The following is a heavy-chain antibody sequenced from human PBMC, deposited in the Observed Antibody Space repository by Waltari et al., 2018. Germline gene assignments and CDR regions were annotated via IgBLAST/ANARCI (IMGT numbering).Heavy chain of an antibody. D-gene: IGHD2-15*01. Sequence: QVQLVQSGAEVKKPGASVKVSCKASGYTFTGYYMHWVRQAPGQGLEWMGRINPNSGGTNYAQKFQGRVTMTRDTSISTAYMELSRLRSDDTAVYYCARYRGGFYCSGGSCHFDYWGQGTLVTVSS. CDR3: ARYRGGFYCSGGSCHFDY. J-gene: IGHJ4*02. V-gene: IGHV1-2*06. CDR2: INPNSGGT. CDR1: GYTFTGYY.